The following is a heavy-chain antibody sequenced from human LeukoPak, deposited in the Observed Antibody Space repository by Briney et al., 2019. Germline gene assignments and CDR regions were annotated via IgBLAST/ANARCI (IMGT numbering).Heavy chain of an antibody. D-gene: IGHD2-15*01. CDR3: AKDRSRYCSGGSCYLGPVDY. V-gene: IGHV3-23*01. CDR2: ISGSGGST. Sequence: GGSLRLSCAASGFTFSSYAMSWVRQAPGKGLEWVSAISGSGGSTYYADSVKGRFTISRDNSKNTLYLQMNSLRAEDTAVYYCAKDRSRYCSGGSCYLGPVDYWGQGTLVTVSS. CDR1: GFTFSSYA. J-gene: IGHJ4*02.